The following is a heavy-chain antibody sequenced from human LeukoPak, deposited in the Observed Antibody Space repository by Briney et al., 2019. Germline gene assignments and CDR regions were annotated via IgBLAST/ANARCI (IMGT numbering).Heavy chain of an antibody. CDR1: GDSVSNDKDY. J-gene: IGHJ4*02. D-gene: IGHD2-15*01. Sequence: PSETLSLTYTVSGDSVSNDKDYWGWIRQPPGKGLEWIGSIYYSGSTYYNPSLNSRVTISVDTSKNQFSLKLSSVTAADTAVYYCARLGWWDSWGQGTLVTVSS. V-gene: IGHV4-39*01. CDR2: IYYSGST. CDR3: ARLGWWDS.